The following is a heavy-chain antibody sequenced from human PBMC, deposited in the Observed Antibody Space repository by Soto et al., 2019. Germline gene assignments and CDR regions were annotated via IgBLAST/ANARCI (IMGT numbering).Heavy chain of an antibody. CDR3: ARLPTVTTGDHTIYYYYGMDV. CDR1: GFSLSTSGMC. Sequence: SGPTLVNPTQTLTLTCTFSGFSLSTSGMCVSWIRQPPGKALELLALIDWDDDKYYSTSLKTRLTISKDTSKNQVVLTMTNMETVDTATYYSARLPTVTTGDHTIYYYYGMDVWGQAITVTVS. D-gene: IGHD4-17*01. V-gene: IGHV2-70*01. J-gene: IGHJ6*02. CDR2: IDWDDDK.